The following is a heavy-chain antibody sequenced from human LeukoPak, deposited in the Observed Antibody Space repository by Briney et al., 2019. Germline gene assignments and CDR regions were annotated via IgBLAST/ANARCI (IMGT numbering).Heavy chain of an antibody. V-gene: IGHV3-23*01. D-gene: IGHD3-22*01. CDR3: AKDPFRAMIVVVITIVPSYFDY. CDR1: GFTFSSYA. CDR2: ISGSGGST. J-gene: IGHJ4*02. Sequence: GGSLRLSCAASGFTFSSYAMSWVRQAPGKGLEWVSAISGSGGSTYYADSVKGRFTISRDNSKNTLYLQMNSLRAEDTAVYYCAKDPFRAMIVVVITIVPSYFDYWGQGTLVTVSS.